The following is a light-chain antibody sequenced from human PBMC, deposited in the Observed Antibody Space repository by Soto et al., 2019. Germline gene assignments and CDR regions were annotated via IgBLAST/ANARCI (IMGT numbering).Light chain of an antibody. V-gene: IGLV2-8*01. J-gene: IGLJ2*01. CDR2: EIS. CDR1: SSDIGNYVY. Sequence: QSVLTQPPSASGSPGQSVTLSCTGTSSDIGNYVYVSWLQHHPGQPPKLILYEISKQPTGVPDRFSGSNSGSTASLTVSGLQTEDEADYYCNSYENGSKVFGAGTKLTVL. CDR3: NSYENGSKV.